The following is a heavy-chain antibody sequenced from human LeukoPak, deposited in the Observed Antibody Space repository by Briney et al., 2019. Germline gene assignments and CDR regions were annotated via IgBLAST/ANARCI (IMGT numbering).Heavy chain of an antibody. CDR3: ARGYCSGGSCYFDY. J-gene: IGHJ4*02. CDR1: GLSFSNYA. D-gene: IGHD2-15*01. V-gene: IGHV3-64*04. CDR2: ISSNGGST. Sequence: QPGGSLRLSCSASGLSFSNYAMHWVRQAPGKGLEYVSAISSNGGSTYYADSVKGRFTISRDNAKNSLYLQMNSLRAEDTAVYYCARGYCSGGSCYFDYWGQGTLVTVSS.